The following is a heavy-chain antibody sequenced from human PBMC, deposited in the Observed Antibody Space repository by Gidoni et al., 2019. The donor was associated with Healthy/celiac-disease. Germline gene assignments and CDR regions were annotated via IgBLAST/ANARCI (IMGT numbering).Heavy chain of an antibody. J-gene: IGHJ3*02. Sequence: QVQLVESGGGLVKPGGSLSLSCAASGFTFSDYYMSWIRQAPGKGLEWVSYISSSSSYTNYADSVKGRFTISRDNAKNSLYLQMNSLRAEDTAVYYCARQYSGGLGAFDIWGQGTMVTVSS. D-gene: IGHD2-15*01. CDR3: ARQYSGGLGAFDI. CDR2: ISSSSSYT. V-gene: IGHV3-11*05. CDR1: GFTFSDYY.